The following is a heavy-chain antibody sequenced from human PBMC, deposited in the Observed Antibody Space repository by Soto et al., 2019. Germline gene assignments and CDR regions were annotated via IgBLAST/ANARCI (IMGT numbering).Heavy chain of an antibody. V-gene: IGHV3-11*01. Sequence: GGSLRLSCAASAFSFSDYFMGWIRRAPGRGLEWLAYISSNGGQRIYADSVKGRFTISRDNARKSLYLQMDSLRDEDTAVYYCVRVPTTKLAYWGQGILVTVSS. CDR3: VRVPTTKLAY. CDR1: AFSFSDYF. CDR2: ISSNGGQR. D-gene: IGHD2-8*01. J-gene: IGHJ4*02.